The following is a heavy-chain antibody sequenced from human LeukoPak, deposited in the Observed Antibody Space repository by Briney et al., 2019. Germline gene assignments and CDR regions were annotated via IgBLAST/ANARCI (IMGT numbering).Heavy chain of an antibody. D-gene: IGHD4-11*01. CDR3: AAVSTDFDY. J-gene: IGHJ4*02. CDR2: ISGGGGST. V-gene: IGHV3-23*01. Sequence: QPGGSLRLSCAATGFPFSTYAMSWVRQAPGKGLECVSAISGGGGSTYYADSVKGRFTISRDNSKNTLSLQMNSLRADDTAVYYCAAVSTDFDYWGQGSLVTVSS. CDR1: GFPFSTYA.